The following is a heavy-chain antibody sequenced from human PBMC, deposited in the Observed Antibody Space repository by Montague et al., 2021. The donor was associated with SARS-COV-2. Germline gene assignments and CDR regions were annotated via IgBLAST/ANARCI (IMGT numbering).Heavy chain of an antibody. Sequence: SETLSLTCTVSGASINRYYLSWIRQPAGKGLEWIGRIYTTGSTNSNPSLMSRVTMSVDTSKNQFSLNLSSVTAADTAIYYCARDGDYEYIWGSYRPYYLDNWGQGTLVTVSS. V-gene: IGHV4-4*07. J-gene: IGHJ4*02. CDR2: IYTTGST. CDR3: ARDGDYEYIWGSYRPYYLDN. D-gene: IGHD3-16*02. CDR1: GASINRYY.